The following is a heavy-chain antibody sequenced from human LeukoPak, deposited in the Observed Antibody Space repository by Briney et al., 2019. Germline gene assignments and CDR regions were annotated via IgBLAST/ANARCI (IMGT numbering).Heavy chain of an antibody. V-gene: IGHV5-51*01. Sequence: GESLKISCKGSGYSFTSYWIGWVRQMPGKGLEWMGIIYPGDSDTRYSPSFEGQVTISADKSISTAYLQWSSLKASDTAMYYCARHVYYYESGYFLNYRYMDVWGKGTAVTVSS. CDR1: GYSFTSYW. D-gene: IGHD3-22*01. CDR2: IYPGDSDT. CDR3: ARHVYYYESGYFLNYRYMDV. J-gene: IGHJ6*03.